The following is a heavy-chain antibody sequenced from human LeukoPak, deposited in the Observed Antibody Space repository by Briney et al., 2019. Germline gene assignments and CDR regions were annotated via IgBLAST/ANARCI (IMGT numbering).Heavy chain of an antibody. CDR1: GASISSYY. J-gene: IGHJ5*02. CDR2: IYYSGST. Sequence: SETLSLTCTVSGASISSYYWTWIRQPPGKGLEWIGYIYYSGSTNYNPSLKSRVTISVDTSKNQFSLKLNSVTAADAGVYYCARAVALYGFDPWGQGTLVTVSS. D-gene: IGHD6-19*01. V-gene: IGHV4-59*08. CDR3: ARAVALYGFDP.